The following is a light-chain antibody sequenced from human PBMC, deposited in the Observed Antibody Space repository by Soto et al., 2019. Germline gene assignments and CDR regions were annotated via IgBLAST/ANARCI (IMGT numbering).Light chain of an antibody. Sequence: QSALTQPASVSGSPGQSITISCTGTSSDVGGYNYVSWYQQHPGKAPKLMIYEVSNRPSEVSNRFSGSKSGNTASLTISGPQAEDEGNYGCSPSTSGGTHVVFGGGTKLTVL. V-gene: IGLV2-14*01. CDR3: SPSTSGGTHVV. J-gene: IGLJ2*01. CDR1: SSDVGGYNY. CDR2: EVS.